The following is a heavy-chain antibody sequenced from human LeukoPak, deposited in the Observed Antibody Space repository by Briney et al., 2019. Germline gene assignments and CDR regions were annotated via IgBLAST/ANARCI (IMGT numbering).Heavy chain of an antibody. Sequence: SDTLSLTCTVSGGSISSYYWLWLRQPPGKGLEWIGYIYYSGSTKYNPSHKSRVTISVVTSKNQFSLKLSSVTAADTAVYYCASLYYDSSVYSIFDYWGQGTLVTVSS. CDR1: GGSISSYY. CDR2: IYYSGST. D-gene: IGHD3-22*01. CDR3: ASLYYDSSVYSIFDY. J-gene: IGHJ4*02. V-gene: IGHV4-59*07.